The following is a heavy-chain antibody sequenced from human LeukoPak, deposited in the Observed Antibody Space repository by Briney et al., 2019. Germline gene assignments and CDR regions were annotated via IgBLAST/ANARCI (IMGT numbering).Heavy chain of an antibody. Sequence: ASVRVSCKASGDTFTNYGINWVRQAPGQRPEWMGWFSTYNGDTKYAQKLKGRLTLTADTLKTTAYMELRTLISDDTATYYCAIGQGVITWGGADVYDVWGQGTTVIVSS. D-gene: IGHD3-16*01. V-gene: IGHV1-18*01. J-gene: IGHJ3*01. CDR1: GDTFTNYG. CDR2: FSTYNGDT. CDR3: AIGQGVITWGGADVYDV.